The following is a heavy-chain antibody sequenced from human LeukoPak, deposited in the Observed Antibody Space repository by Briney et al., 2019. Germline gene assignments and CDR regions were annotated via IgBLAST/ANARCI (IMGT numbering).Heavy chain of an antibody. CDR1: GGTFSSYA. CDR2: IIPIFGTA. J-gene: IGHJ4*02. D-gene: IGHD5-18*01. Sequence: GASVKVSCKASGGTFSSYAISWVRQAPGQGLEWMGGIIPIFGTANYAQKFQGRVTITADKSTSTAYMELSSLRSEDTAVYYCARVNSYGYQFDYWGQGTLVTVSS. V-gene: IGHV1-69*06. CDR3: ARVNSYGYQFDY.